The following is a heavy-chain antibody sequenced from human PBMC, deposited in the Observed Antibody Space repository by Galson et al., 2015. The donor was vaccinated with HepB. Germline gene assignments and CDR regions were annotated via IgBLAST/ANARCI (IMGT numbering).Heavy chain of an antibody. D-gene: IGHD1-26*01. CDR2: INHSGST. CDR3: ARVGYSGSYLDHDAFDI. V-gene: IGHV4-34*01. J-gene: IGHJ3*02. CDR1: GGSFSGYY. Sequence: SETLSLTCAVYGGSFSGYYWSWIRQPPGKGLEWIGEINHSGSTNYNPSLKSRVTISVDTSKNQFSLKLSSVTAADTAVYYCARVGYSGSYLDHDAFDIWGQGTMVTVSS.